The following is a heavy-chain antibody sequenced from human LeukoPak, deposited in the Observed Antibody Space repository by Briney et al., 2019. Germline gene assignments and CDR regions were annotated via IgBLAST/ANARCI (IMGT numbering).Heavy chain of an antibody. CDR2: IYYSGST. D-gene: IGHD5-18*01. V-gene: IGHV4-59*08. CDR3: ARVDTAMVS. CDR1: GGSISSYY. Sequence: PSETLSLTCTVSGGSISSYYWSWIRQPPGKGLEWIGYIYYSGSTYYNPSLKSRVTISVDTSKNQFSLKLSSVTAADTAVYYCARVDTAMVSWGQGTLVTVSS. J-gene: IGHJ4*02.